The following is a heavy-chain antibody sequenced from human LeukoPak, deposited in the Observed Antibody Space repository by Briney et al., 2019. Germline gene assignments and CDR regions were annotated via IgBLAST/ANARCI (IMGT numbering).Heavy chain of an antibody. CDR2: ISGSGGST. D-gene: IGHD3-16*02. CDR3: AKDRAFGGVIVILTY. CDR1: GFTFSSYA. Sequence: PGGSLRLSCAASGFTFSSYAMSWVRQAPGKGLEWVSAISGSGGSTYYADSVKGRFTISRDTSKNTLYLRMNSLRAEDTAVYYCAKDRAFGGVIVILTYWGQGTLVTVSS. V-gene: IGHV3-23*01. J-gene: IGHJ4*02.